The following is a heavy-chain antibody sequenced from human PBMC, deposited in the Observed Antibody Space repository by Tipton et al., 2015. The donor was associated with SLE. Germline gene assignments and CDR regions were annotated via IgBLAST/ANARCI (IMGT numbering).Heavy chain of an antibody. V-gene: IGHV5-51*03. J-gene: IGHJ5*02. Sequence: QLVQSGAEVKKPGESLKISCKGSGYSFPRNWIGWVRQMPGKGLEWMGIIYPGDSDIRYSPSFQGQVTISADKSISTAYLQWSSLKASDTAMYYCARRHGPSAPKGLFDPWGQGTLVTVSS. CDR1: GYSFPRNW. D-gene: IGHD5-24*01. CDR3: ARRHGPSAPKGLFDP. CDR2: IYPGDSDI.